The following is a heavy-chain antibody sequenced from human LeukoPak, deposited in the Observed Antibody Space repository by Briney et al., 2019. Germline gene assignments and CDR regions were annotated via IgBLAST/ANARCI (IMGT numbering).Heavy chain of an antibody. J-gene: IGHJ3*02. D-gene: IGHD4-17*01. CDR3: ARDPNGDYIGAFDM. Sequence: GGSLRLSCTASGFTFSAYAMMWVRQGPGRGPGCVSAIRGGGGSAFYADSVKGRFTISRDNSKYTLFLQMNSLRAEDTAVYYCARDPNGDYIGAFDMWGPGTMVTVSS. CDR2: IRGGGGSA. V-gene: IGHV3-23*01. CDR1: GFTFSAYA.